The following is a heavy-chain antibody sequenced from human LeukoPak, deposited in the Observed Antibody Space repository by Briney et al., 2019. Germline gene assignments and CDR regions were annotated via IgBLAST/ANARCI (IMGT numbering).Heavy chain of an antibody. V-gene: IGHV1-18*01. CDR3: ARDMRHYRNYDSTGYYFNFEY. D-gene: IGHD3-22*01. CDR2: ISVHNGYT. CDR1: GYIFTSYG. J-gene: IGHJ4*02. Sequence: ASVKVSCKASGYIFTSYGISWVRQAPGQGLEWMGWISVHNGYTRYAQKFQGRVTMPTDTSTSTAYMDLRSLRSDDTAVYYCARDMRHYRNYDSTGYYFNFEYWGQGTLFTVSP.